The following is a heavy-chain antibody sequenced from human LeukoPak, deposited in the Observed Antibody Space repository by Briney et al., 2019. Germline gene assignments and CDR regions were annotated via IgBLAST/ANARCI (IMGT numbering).Heavy chain of an antibody. Sequence: GASVKVSCKTSGYTFTIYGISWVRQAPGQGLEWMGWISGYNGNTNYAQKVQGRVTMTTDTSTSTAYMELRSLRSDDTAVYYCARERANWNYLPEHAYWGQGTLVIVSS. CDR3: ARERANWNYLPEHAY. V-gene: IGHV1-18*01. D-gene: IGHD1-7*01. J-gene: IGHJ4*02. CDR2: ISGYNGNT. CDR1: GYTFTIYG.